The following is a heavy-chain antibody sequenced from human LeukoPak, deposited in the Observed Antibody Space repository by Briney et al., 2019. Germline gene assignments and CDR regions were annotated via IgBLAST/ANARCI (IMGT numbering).Heavy chain of an antibody. J-gene: IGHJ6*02. Sequence: GGSLRLSCAASGFIFSIYALTWVPAALREGGEWVSAICDSGDTTYYADSVKGRFTISGDNSKNTLYLHMNSLRAEDTAVYYCARDSGNSDYYYYGMDVWGQGTTVTVSS. CDR2: ICDSGDTT. CDR3: ARDSGNSDYYYYGMDV. CDR1: GFIFSIYA. D-gene: IGHD4-23*01. V-gene: IGHV3-23*01.